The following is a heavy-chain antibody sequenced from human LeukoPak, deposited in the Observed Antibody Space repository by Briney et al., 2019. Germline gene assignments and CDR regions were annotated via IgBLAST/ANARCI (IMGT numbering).Heavy chain of an antibody. D-gene: IGHD3-3*01. CDR3: TRVFGGYDVSDY. CDR2: IKKDGSQK. Sequence: PGGSLRLSCAASGFTFNNYAMSWVRQAPGKGLEWVANIKKDGSQKYYVDSVEGRFTISRDNAKNSLYLQMDSLRVDDTAVYYCTRVFGGYDVSDYWGQGTLVTVSS. V-gene: IGHV3-7*03. J-gene: IGHJ4*02. CDR1: GFTFNNYA.